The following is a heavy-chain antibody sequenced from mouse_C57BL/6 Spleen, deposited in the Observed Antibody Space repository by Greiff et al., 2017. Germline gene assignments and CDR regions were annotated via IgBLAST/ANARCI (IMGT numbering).Heavy chain of an antibody. D-gene: IGHD3-2*02. CDR1: GYTFTSYN. V-gene: IGHV1-12*01. Sequence: LQESGAELVRPGASVKMSCKASGYTFTSYNMHWVKQTPRQGLEWIGAIYPGNGDTSYNQKFKGKATLTVDKSSSTAYMQLSSLTSEDSAVYFCARELRLRNYYAMDYWGQGTSVTVAS. J-gene: IGHJ4*01. CDR2: IYPGNGDT. CDR3: ARELRLRNYYAMDY.